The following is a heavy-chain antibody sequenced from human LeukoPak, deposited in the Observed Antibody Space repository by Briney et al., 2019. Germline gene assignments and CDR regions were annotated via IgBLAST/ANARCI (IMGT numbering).Heavy chain of an antibody. D-gene: IGHD3-22*01. V-gene: IGHV1-46*01. J-gene: IGHJ2*01. Sequence: GASVKLSCKASGYTFTNYYMHWVRQAPGQGLEWMGIINPYGSSKNYAQEFGGRITMTRDTSTSPVYMELSRLRSEDTAVYYCARHPRRSRGYYTGILWYFDLWGRGTLVTVSS. CDR3: ARHPRRSRGYYTGILWYFDL. CDR1: GYTFTNYY. CDR2: INPYGSSK.